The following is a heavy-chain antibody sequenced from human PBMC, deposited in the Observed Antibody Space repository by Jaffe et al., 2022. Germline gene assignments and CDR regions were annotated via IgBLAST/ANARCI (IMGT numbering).Heavy chain of an antibody. V-gene: IGHV4-38-2*02. CDR3: ARDDTTLRDFDWVNQRRPKWNFDL. D-gene: IGHD3-9*01. CDR1: TYSINSAYY. Sequence: QVQLQESGPGLVKPSETLSLTCAVSTYSINSAYYWGWIRQPPGKGLEWIGSISHSGYTYYNPSLKSRVTMSLHTSKNQFYLRLSSVTAADTAVYFCARDDTTLRDFDWVNQRRPKWNFDLWGRGTLVTVSS. J-gene: IGHJ2*01. CDR2: ISHSGYT.